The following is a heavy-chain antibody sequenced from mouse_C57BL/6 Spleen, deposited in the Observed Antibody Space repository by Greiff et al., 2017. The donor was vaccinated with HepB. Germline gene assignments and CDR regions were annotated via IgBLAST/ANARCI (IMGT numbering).Heavy chain of an antibody. CDR3: ARHRITTVVEKPYFDY. D-gene: IGHD1-1*01. CDR1: GFTFSGYG. J-gene: IGHJ2*01. V-gene: IGHV5-6*01. CDR2: ISSGGSYT. Sequence: EVQLIESGGDLVKPGGSLTLSCAASGFTFSGYGMSWVRQTPDKGLEWVATISSGGSYTYYPDSLKGRFTISRDNAKNTLYLHMSSLKSENTAMYYCARHRITTVVEKPYFDYWGQGTTLTVSS.